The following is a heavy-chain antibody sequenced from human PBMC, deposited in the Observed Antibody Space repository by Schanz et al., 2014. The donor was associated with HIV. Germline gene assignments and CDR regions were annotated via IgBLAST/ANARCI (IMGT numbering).Heavy chain of an antibody. Sequence: QVQLVQSGTEVKKPGASVKVSCKASGYTFTGYYMHWVRQAPGQGLEWMGGTIPLFGTANYAQKFQGRVTITADESTSTAYMGLSSLTSEDTAVYYCARDLSLLSSTPTLAFDIWGQGTMVTVSS. J-gene: IGHJ3*02. CDR2: TIPLFGTA. V-gene: IGHV1-69*13. CDR1: GYTFTGYY. CDR3: ARDLSLLSSTPTLAFDI. D-gene: IGHD2-2*01.